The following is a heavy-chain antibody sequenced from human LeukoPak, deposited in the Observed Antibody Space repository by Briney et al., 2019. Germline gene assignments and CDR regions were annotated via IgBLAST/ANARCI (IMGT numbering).Heavy chain of an antibody. V-gene: IGHV4-34*01. CDR2: INHSGST. J-gene: IGHJ4*02. CDR3: ARGLGYYYDSSGYL. D-gene: IGHD3-22*01. CDR1: GGSFSGYY. Sequence: RSSETLSLTCAVYGGSFSGYYWGWIRQPPGKGLEWIGEINHSGSTNYNPSLKSRVTISVDTSKNQFSLKLSSVTAADTAVYYCARGLGYYYDSSGYLWGQGTLVTVSS.